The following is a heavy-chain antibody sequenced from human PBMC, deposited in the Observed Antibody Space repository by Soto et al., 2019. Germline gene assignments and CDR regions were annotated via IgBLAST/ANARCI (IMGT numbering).Heavy chain of an antibody. CDR2: IYYSGST. V-gene: IGHV4-31*03. CDR1: GGSISSGGYY. Sequence: PSETLSLTCTVSGGSISSGGYYWSWIRQHPGKGLEWIGYIYYSGSTYYNPSLKSRVTISVDTSKNQCSLKLSSVTAADTAVYYCAAGWLRFLEWFPQPYYGMDVWGQGTTVTVSS. D-gene: IGHD3-3*01. CDR3: AAGWLRFLEWFPQPYYGMDV. J-gene: IGHJ6*02.